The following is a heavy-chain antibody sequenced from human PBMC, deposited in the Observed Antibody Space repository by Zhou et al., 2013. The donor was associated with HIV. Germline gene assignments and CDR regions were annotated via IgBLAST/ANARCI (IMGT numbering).Heavy chain of an antibody. CDR1: GYTITNNY. Sequence: LVQSATEVNRPGASVTISCQTSGYTITNNYIHWVRQTPGQGLEWLGVLNPTDGRTTVAQKFDGRVTMTRDTSTTTVYLFLSGLTSEDTGVYYCARESNASGKGRSVDVWGQGT. CDR2: LNPTDGRT. CDR3: ARESNASGKGRSVDV. V-gene: IGHV1-46*01. D-gene: IGHD3-10*01. J-gene: IGHJ4*02.